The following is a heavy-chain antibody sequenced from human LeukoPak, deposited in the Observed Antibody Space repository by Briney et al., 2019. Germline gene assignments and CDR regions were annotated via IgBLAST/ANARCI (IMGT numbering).Heavy chain of an antibody. D-gene: IGHD1-14*01. Sequence: SVKVSCKASGGTFSTYAISWVRQAPGQGLEWVGGIIPISGTANYAQKFQGRVTFTTDESTNTAYMELSSLRSEDTAVYYCARGGTFYRRTLLNYFDYWGQGSLVTVSS. CDR3: ARGGTFYRRTLLNYFDY. CDR2: IIPISGTA. CDR1: GGTFSTYA. V-gene: IGHV1-69*05. J-gene: IGHJ4*02.